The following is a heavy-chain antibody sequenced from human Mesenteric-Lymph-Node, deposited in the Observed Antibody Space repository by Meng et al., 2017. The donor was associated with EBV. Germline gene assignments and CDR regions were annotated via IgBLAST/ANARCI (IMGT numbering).Heavy chain of an antibody. J-gene: IGHJ5*02. CDR1: GGTFSSYA. D-gene: IGHD6-13*01. Sequence: QVQLVQSGAEVKKXXXXXKXXGKASGGTFSSYAISWVRQAPGQGLEWMGGIIPIFGTANYAQKFQGRVTITADKSTSTAYMELSSLRSEDTAVYYCARAGIASAGNWFDPWGQGTLVTVSS. CDR2: IIPIFGTA. V-gene: IGHV1-69*06. CDR3: ARAGIASAGNWFDP.